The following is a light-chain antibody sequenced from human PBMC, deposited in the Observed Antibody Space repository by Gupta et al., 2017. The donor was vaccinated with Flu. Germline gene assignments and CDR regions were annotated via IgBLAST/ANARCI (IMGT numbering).Light chain of an antibody. CDR2: GAS. J-gene: IGKJ1*01. Sequence: EIVLTQSPGTLSLSPGERATLSCRASQSVSSTSLAWYQQKPGQAPRLLIYGASSRATGIPDRFSGSGSGTDFPLTVSRLEHEDFAVYYCQQYGSSPPWTFGQGTKVEIK. V-gene: IGKV3-20*01. CDR3: QQYGSSPPWT. CDR1: QSVSSTS.